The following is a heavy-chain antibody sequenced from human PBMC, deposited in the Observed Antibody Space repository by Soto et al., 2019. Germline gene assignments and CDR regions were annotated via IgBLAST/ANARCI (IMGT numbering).Heavy chain of an antibody. Sequence: GVSAKASCKAAGYTFSGDLINWVRHATGQGLEWMGWMNPNNGNTNYAQKFQGRVTMTRDTSTSTAYMELRSLRSDDTAVYYCAIWLVVAATVCLDPWGQGTLVTVSS. V-gene: IGHV1-8*01. CDR3: AIWLVVAATVCLDP. D-gene: IGHD2-15*01. CDR1: GYTFSGDL. J-gene: IGHJ5*02. CDR2: MNPNNGNT.